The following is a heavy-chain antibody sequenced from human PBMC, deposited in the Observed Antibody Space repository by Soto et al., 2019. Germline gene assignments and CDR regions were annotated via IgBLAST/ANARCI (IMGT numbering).Heavy chain of an antibody. J-gene: IGHJ4*02. Sequence: EVQLVESGEGLVQPGGSLRLSCAASGFTFSSYAMHWVRQAPGKGLEYVSAISSNGGSTYYADSVKGRFTISRDNSKNTLYLQMGSLRAEDMAVYYCARGSSSGIAAAVIDYWGQGTLVTVSS. CDR1: GFTFSSYA. D-gene: IGHD6-13*01. V-gene: IGHV3-64*02. CDR2: ISSNGGST. CDR3: ARGSSSGIAAAVIDY.